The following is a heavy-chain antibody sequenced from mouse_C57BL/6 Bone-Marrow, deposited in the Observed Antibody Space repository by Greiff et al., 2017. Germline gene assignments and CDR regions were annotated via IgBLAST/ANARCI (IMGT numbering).Heavy chain of an antibody. CDR1: GYTFTDYE. V-gene: IGHV1-15*01. D-gene: IGHD1-1*01. Sequence: QVQLKQSGAELVRPAASVTLSCKASGYTFTDYEMHWVKQTPVHGLEWIGAIDPETGGTAYNQKFKGKAILTADKSSSTAYMELRSLTSEDSAVYYCTRRFLTTVVAPGFAYWGQGTLVTVSA. CDR2: IDPETGGT. J-gene: IGHJ3*01. CDR3: TRRFLTTVVAPGFAY.